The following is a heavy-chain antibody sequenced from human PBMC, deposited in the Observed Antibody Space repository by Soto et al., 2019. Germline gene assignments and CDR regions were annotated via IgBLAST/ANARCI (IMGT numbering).Heavy chain of an antibody. V-gene: IGHV4-59*01. J-gene: IGHJ6*03. D-gene: IGHD6-13*01. Sequence: SETLSLTCTVSGGSISSYYWSWIRQPPGKGLEWIGYIYYSGSTNYNPSLKSRVTISVDTSKNQFSLKLSSVTAADTAVYYCAREVRQTAGRINYYYYYMDVWGKGTTVTVSS. CDR1: GGSISSYY. CDR3: AREVRQTAGRINYYYYYMDV. CDR2: IYYSGST.